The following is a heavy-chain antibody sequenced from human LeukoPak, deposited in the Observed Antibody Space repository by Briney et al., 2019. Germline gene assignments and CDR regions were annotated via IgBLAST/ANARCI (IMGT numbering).Heavy chain of an antibody. D-gene: IGHD4-17*01. CDR3: ARDSADYGDYDY. CDR1: GYTFTSYF. J-gene: IGHJ4*02. Sequence: ASVKVSCKASGYTFTSYFMHWVRQAPGQGLDWMGIINPSGGSTSYAQKFQGRVTVTRDTSTSTVYMELSSLRSEDTAVYYCARDSADYGDYDYWGQGTLVAVSS. V-gene: IGHV1-46*01. CDR2: INPSGGST.